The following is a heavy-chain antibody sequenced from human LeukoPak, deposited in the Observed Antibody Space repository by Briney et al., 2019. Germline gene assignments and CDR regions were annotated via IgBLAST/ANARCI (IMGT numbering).Heavy chain of an antibody. D-gene: IGHD5-12*01. CDR2: IIPIFGTA. CDR1: GGTFSSYA. CDR3: ARSRDIVATQRRDWFDP. Sequence: GSSVKVSCKASGGTFSSYAISWVRQAPGQGLEWMGGIIPIFGTANYAQKFQGRVTITADESTSTAYMELSSLRSEDTAVYYCARSRDIVATQRRDWFDPWGQGTLVTVSS. V-gene: IGHV1-69*01. J-gene: IGHJ5*02.